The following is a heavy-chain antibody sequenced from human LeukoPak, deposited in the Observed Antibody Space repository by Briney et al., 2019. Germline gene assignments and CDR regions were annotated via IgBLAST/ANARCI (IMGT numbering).Heavy chain of an antibody. V-gene: IGHV1-69*02. CDR2: IIPILDLT. D-gene: IGHD3-22*01. J-gene: IGHJ4*02. Sequence: SVKVSCKASGGTLSSYPVSWVRQAPGQGLELMGRIIPILDLTNYAQRFQGRVTITADTSTSTVYMELNSLRSEDTAVYYCASRYYDSSRYYQYYFDYWGQGTLVTVS. CDR3: ASRYYDSSRYYQYYFDY. CDR1: GGTLSSYP.